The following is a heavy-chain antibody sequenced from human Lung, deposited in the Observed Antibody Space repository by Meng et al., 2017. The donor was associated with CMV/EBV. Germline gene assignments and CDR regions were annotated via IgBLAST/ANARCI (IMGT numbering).Heavy chain of an antibody. CDR3: ARGDSSWYRLDY. CDR1: GGTFSSYG. V-gene: IGHV1-69*05. Sequence: SCKTSGGTFSSYGIGWMRQAPGQGLEWMGGIIPILGTANYAQKFQGRVTITTDESTSTAYMELSSLSSEDTAVYYCARGDSSWYRLDYWGQGTLVTVSS. D-gene: IGHD6-13*01. J-gene: IGHJ4*02. CDR2: IIPILGTA.